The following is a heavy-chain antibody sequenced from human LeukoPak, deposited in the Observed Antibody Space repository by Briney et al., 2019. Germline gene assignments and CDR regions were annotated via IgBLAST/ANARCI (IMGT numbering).Heavy chain of an antibody. Sequence: PGGSLRLSCIVSGLSSSIFEMNWVRQAPGKGLEWVSYITNSGSTTDYADSVKGRFTISRDSAKNSLYLQMSSLRAEDTAVYYCVRGGGPSYKYNAFDIWGQGTMVTVSS. J-gene: IGHJ3*02. D-gene: IGHD1-1*01. CDR3: VRGGGPSYKYNAFDI. V-gene: IGHV3-48*03. CDR2: ITNSGSTT. CDR1: GLSSSIFE.